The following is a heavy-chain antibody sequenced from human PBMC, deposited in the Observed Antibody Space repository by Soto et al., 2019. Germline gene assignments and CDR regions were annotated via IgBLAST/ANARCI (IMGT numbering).Heavy chain of an antibody. CDR1: GYTFTSYG. J-gene: IGHJ4*02. CDR2: ISAYNGNT. CDR3: ARDTPYGDYRYHFDY. Sequence: ASVKVSCKASGYTFTSYGISWVRQAPGQGLEWMGWISAYNGNTNYAQKLQGRVTMTTDTSTSTAYMELRSLRSDDTAVYYCARDTPYGDYRYHFDYWGQGTLVTVS. V-gene: IGHV1-18*01. D-gene: IGHD4-17*01.